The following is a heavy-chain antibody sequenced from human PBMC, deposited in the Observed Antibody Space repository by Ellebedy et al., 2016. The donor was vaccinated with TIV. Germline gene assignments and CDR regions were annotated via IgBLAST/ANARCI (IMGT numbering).Heavy chain of an antibody. D-gene: IGHD4-17*01. CDR3: AKDGRDYGDFVLGTQFDD. CDR2: INNSSGYI. Sequence: GGSLRLXCAASGFTFSSYSMNWVRQAPGRGLEWVSSINNSSGYIFYAATVQGRFTISRDNSKNTLYLQMDSLRAEDTAVYYCAKDGRDYGDFVLGTQFDDWGQGTLVIVSS. J-gene: IGHJ4*02. CDR1: GFTFSSYS. V-gene: IGHV3-21*04.